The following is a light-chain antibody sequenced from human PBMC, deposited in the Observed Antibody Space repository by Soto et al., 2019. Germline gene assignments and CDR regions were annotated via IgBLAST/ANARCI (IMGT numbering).Light chain of an antibody. Sequence: VMTQSPATLSVSPGEGATVSCRASQSISSNLAWYQQKPGQAPRLLMFRTSSRATGFPARFSGSGSGTDFTLTISRLEPEDFAVYYCQQYGSSPKTFGQGTKVDIK. CDR2: RTS. CDR3: QQYGSSPKT. CDR1: QSISSN. J-gene: IGKJ1*01. V-gene: IGKV3-20*01.